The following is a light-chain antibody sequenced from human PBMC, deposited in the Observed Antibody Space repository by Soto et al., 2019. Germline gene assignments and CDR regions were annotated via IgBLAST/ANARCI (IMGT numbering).Light chain of an antibody. Sequence: QSVLTQPPSASGTPGQRVTISCSGGSSNIGTNAVNWYQQLPGTAPKLLIYNNNQRPSGVPDRFSGSKSGTSASLAISGLQSEDEADYYRAAWDDSLNGYVFGTGTKLTVL. J-gene: IGLJ1*01. CDR3: AAWDDSLNGYV. CDR1: SSNIGTNA. CDR2: NNN. V-gene: IGLV1-44*01.